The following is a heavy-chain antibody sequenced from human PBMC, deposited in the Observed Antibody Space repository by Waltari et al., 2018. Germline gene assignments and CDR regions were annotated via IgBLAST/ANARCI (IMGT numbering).Heavy chain of an antibody. V-gene: IGHV1-69*13. Sequence: QVQLVQSGAEVKKPGSSVKVSCQASGGTFSSYAIRWVRQAPGQGLEWMGVIIPIFGTANYAQKFQGRVTITADESTSTAYMELSSLRSEDTAVYYCASPKAAAGTYYYYYGMDVWGQGTTVTVSS. CDR3: ASPKAAAGTYYYYYGMDV. D-gene: IGHD6-13*01. J-gene: IGHJ6*02. CDR1: GGTFSSYA. CDR2: IIPIFGTA.